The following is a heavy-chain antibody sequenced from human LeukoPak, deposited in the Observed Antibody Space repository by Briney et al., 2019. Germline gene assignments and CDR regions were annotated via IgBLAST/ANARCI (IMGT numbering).Heavy chain of an antibody. J-gene: IGHJ3*02. CDR3: ARDGHCRSTSCYVAFDI. CDR1: GGSISSGSYY. Sequence: PSQTLSLTCTVSGGSISSGSYYWSWSRQPAGKGLEWSGRIYTSGSTNYNPSLKSRVTISVDTSKNQFSLKLSSVTAADTAVYYCARDGHCRSTSCYVAFDIWGQGTMVTVSS. D-gene: IGHD2-2*01. CDR2: IYTSGST. V-gene: IGHV4-61*02.